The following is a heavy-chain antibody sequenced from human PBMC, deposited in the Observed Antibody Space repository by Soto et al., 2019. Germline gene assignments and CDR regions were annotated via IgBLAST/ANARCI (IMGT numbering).Heavy chain of an antibody. CDR2: IYYSGST. Sequence: SETLSLTCTVSGGSISSGDYYWSWIRQPPGKGLEWIGYIYYSGSTYYNPSLKSRVTISVDTSKNQFSLKLSSVTAADTAVYYCARGDGYNIAFDIWGQGTMVTVSS. D-gene: IGHD5-12*01. CDR1: GGSISSGDYY. CDR3: ARGDGYNIAFDI. V-gene: IGHV4-30-4*01. J-gene: IGHJ3*02.